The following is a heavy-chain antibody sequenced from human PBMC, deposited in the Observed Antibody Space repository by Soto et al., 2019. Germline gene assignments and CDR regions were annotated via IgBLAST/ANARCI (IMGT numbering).Heavy chain of an antibody. V-gene: IGHV4-39*01. CDR3: ATLWFGELGLLPYYYYGMDV. CDR2: IYYSGST. Sequence: SETLSLTCTVSGGSISSSSYYWGWIRQPPGKGLEWIGSIYYSGSTYYNPSLKSRVTISVDTSKNQFSLKLSSVTAADTAVYYCATLWFGELGLLPYYYYGMDVWGQGTTVTVSS. J-gene: IGHJ6*02. D-gene: IGHD3-10*01. CDR1: GGSISSSSYY.